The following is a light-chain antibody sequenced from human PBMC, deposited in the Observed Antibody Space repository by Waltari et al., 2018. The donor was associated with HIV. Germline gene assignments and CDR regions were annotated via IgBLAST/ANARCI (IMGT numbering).Light chain of an antibody. CDR3: SSYTSTSTSCV. Sequence: QSALTQPASVSGSPGQSITISCTGTSSDVVSYNYVSCYHHHPGKAPKLMSYEVSNRPSGVSNRFSGAKSGYTASLTISGLQAEDEADYYCSSYTSTSTSCVFGTGTKVTVL. CDR2: EVS. CDR1: SSDVVSYNY. V-gene: IGLV2-14*01. J-gene: IGLJ1*01.